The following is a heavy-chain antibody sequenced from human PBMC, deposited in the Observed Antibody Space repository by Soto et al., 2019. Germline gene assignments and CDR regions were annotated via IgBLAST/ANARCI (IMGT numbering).Heavy chain of an antibody. V-gene: IGHV1-2*02. CDR2: VNTNGDDT. J-gene: IGHJ4*02. Sequence: QVQLVQSGAELRDPGASVRVSCRTSGYTFTEHYIHWVRQAPGQGLEWMGWVNTNGDDTNYAREFRARVTMTKDTSISTAYMELTGLRSDDTATYYCVRDSDRWTYGLGSWLEWGQGTPVTVSS. D-gene: IGHD3-10*01. CDR3: VRDSDRWTYGLGSWLE. CDR1: GYTFTEHY.